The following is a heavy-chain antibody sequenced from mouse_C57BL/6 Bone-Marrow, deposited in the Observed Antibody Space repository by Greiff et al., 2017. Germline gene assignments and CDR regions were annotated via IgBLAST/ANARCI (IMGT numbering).Heavy chain of an antibody. V-gene: IGHV1-55*01. CDR2: IYPGSGST. Sequence: QVQLQQPGAELVKPGASVKMSCKASGYTFTSYWITWVKQRPGQGLEWIGDIYPGSGSTNYNEKFKSKATLTVDTSSSTAYMQRSSLTSEDSAVYYCARPPSITTVVAYYFDDWGQGTTLTVSS. D-gene: IGHD1-1*01. J-gene: IGHJ2*01. CDR3: ARPPSITTVVAYYFDD. CDR1: GYTFTSYW.